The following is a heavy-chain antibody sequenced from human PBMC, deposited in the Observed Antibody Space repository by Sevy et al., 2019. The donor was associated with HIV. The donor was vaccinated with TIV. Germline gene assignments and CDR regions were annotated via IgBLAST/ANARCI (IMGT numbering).Heavy chain of an antibody. CDR3: AREGGYTSAWSPGNH. D-gene: IGHD6-19*01. CDR1: GFTFNTHA. J-gene: IGHJ4*02. CDR2: ISYDGIIK. V-gene: IGHV3-30*04. Sequence: GGSLRLSCAASGFTFNTHAMHWVRQAPGKGLEWVALISYDGIIKYYADSVKGRLNISRDNSKNTLSLQMNSLRVEDTAVYYCAREGGYTSAWSPGNHWGQGTLVTVSS.